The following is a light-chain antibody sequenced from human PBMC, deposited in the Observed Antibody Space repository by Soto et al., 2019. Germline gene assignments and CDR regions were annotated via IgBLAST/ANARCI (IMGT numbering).Light chain of an antibody. J-gene: IGLJ2*01. V-gene: IGLV2-14*01. CDR3: SSYTSSSTLDVV. CDR2: DVS. CDR1: SSDVCGYNY. Sequence: QSVLTQPASVSGSPGQSITISCTGTSSDVCGYNYVSWYQQHPGKAPKLMIYDVSNRPSGVSNRFSGSKSGNTASLTISGLQAEDEADYYCSSYTSSSTLDVVFGGGTKVTVL.